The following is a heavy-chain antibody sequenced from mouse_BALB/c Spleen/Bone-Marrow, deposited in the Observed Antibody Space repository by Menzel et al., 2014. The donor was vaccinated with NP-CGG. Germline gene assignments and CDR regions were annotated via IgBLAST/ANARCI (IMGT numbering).Heavy chain of an antibody. CDR2: IRNKANGYTT. V-gene: IGHV7-3*02. J-gene: IGHJ2*01. Sequence: EVKLMESGGGLVQPGGSLRLSCATSGFTFTDYYMNWVRQPPGKALEWLGFIRNKANGYTTEFSASVKGRFTISRDNSQSILYLQMNTLRAEDSATYYCARDIGGITLDYWGQGTTLTVSP. CDR1: GFTFTDYY. CDR3: ARDIGGITLDY. D-gene: IGHD1-1*01.